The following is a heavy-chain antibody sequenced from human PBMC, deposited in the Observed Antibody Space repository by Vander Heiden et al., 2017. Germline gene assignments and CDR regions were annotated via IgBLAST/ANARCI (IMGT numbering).Heavy chain of an antibody. D-gene: IGHD3-3*01. CDR2: IWYDGSNK. Sequence: QVQLVESGGGVVQPGRSLRLSCAASGFTFSSYGMHWVRQAPGKGLEWVAVIWYDGSNKYYADSVKGRFTISRDNSKNTLYLQMNSLRAEDTAVYYCARVGKSGYPFYYYYYGMDVWGQGTTVTVSS. J-gene: IGHJ6*02. CDR3: ARVGKSGYPFYYYYYGMDV. CDR1: GFTFSSYG. V-gene: IGHV3-33*01.